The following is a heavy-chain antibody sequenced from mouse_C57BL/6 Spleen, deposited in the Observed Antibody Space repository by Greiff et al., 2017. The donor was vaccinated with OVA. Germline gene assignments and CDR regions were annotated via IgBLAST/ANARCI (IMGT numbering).Heavy chain of an antibody. CDR1: GYTFTDYN. J-gene: IGHJ1*03. D-gene: IGHD1-1*01. V-gene: IGHV1-22*01. Sequence: EVQLQQSGPELVKPGASVKMSCKASGYTFTDYNMHWVKQSHGKSLEWIGYINPNNGGTSYNQKFKGKATLTVNKSSSTAYMELRSLTSEDSAVYYCARRIGNYYGSSYDWYFDVWGTGTTVTVSS. CDR3: ARRIGNYYGSSYDWYFDV. CDR2: INPNNGGT.